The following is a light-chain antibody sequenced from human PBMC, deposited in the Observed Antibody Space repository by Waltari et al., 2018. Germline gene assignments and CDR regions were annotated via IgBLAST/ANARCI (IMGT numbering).Light chain of an antibody. CDR1: RSDVGGYDY. V-gene: IGLV2-11*01. J-gene: IGLJ1*01. CDR2: DVT. Sequence: QSALTQPRSVSGSPGQSVTISCTGTRSDVGGYDYVSRYQQPPGKVPKLIIYDVTQRPSGVPDRFSGSKSGNTASLTISGLQAEDEADYYCCSYVGSSLLVFATGTKVTVL. CDR3: CSYVGSSLLV.